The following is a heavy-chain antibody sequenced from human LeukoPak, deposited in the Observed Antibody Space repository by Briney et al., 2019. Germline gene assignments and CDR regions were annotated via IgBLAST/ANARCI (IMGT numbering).Heavy chain of an antibody. CDR2: INHSGST. D-gene: IGHD3-10*01. J-gene: IGHJ4*02. CDR3: ARLGGDEIDY. CDR1: GGSFSGYY. V-gene: IGHV4-34*01. Sequence: PSETLSLTCAVYGGSFSGYYWSWIRQPPGKGLEWIGEINHSGSTNYNPSLKSRVTISVDTSKNQFSLKLSSVTAADTAVYYCARLGGDEIDYWGQGTLVTVSS.